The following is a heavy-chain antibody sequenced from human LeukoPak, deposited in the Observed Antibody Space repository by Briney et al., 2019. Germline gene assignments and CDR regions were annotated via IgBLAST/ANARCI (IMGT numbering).Heavy chain of an antibody. D-gene: IGHD3-10*01. Sequence: ASVKSSCKASGDTFTIYAMNWGRQAPGQGREWRGWVNTKTGKQTYTQGFTGRFVLSLGTSVSTAYLQISSLKAEETAVYYCAKDDYHVSGTPYFYSWGQGTLGTASS. J-gene: IGHJ4*02. V-gene: IGHV7-4-1*02. CDR1: GDTFTIYA. CDR2: VNTKTGKQ. CDR3: AKDDYHVSGTPYFYS.